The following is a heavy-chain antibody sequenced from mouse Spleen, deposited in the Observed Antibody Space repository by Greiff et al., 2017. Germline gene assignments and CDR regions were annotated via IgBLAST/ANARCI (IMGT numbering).Heavy chain of an antibody. CDR2: IWGGGST. Sequence: VKQSGPGLVAPSQSLSITCTVSGFSLTSYGVDWVRQSPGKGLEWLGVIWGGGSTNYNSALKSRVSISKDNSKRQVFLKMNSLQTDDTAMYYCASNGVDSSGLFAYLGQVTLVTVSA. CDR3: ASNGVDSSGLFAY. CDR1: GFSLTSYG. V-gene: IGHV2-6*01. D-gene: IGHD3-2*01. J-gene: IGHJ3*01.